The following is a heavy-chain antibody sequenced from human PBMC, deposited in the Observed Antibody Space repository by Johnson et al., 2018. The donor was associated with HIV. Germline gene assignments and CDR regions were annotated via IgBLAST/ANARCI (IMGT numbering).Heavy chain of an antibody. J-gene: IGHJ3*02. Sequence: QVQLVESGGGLVQPGGSLRLSCEASGFTFRTYAMSWVRQAPGKGLEWVAVIWYDGSNKYYADSVKGRFTISRDNSKNTLYLQMNSLRAEDTAVYYCARDNIVATADDAFDIWGQGTMVTVSS. V-gene: IGHV3-33*08. CDR2: IWYDGSNK. CDR1: GFTFRTYA. D-gene: IGHD5-12*01. CDR3: ARDNIVATADDAFDI.